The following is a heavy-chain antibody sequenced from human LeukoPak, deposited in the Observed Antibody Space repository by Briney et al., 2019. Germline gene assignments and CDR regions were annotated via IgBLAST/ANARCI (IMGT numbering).Heavy chain of an antibody. CDR1: GFTFSSYA. V-gene: IGHV3-30-3*01. D-gene: IGHD2-21*01. CDR2: ISYDGSNK. Sequence: PGGSLRLSCAASGFTFSSYAMHWVRQAPCKGLEWVAVISYDGSNKYYADSVKGRFTISRDNSKNTLYLQMNSLRAEGTAVYYCAKDESGDNDAFDIWGQGTMVTVSS. J-gene: IGHJ3*02. CDR3: AKDESGDNDAFDI.